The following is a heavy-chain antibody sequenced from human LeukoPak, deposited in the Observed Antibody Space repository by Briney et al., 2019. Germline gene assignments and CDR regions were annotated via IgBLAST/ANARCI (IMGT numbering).Heavy chain of an antibody. CDR1: GGSISSGGYY. V-gene: IGHV4-30-2*01. CDR2: IYHSGST. Sequence: PSETLSLTCTVSGGSISSGGYYWSWIRQPPGKGLEWIGYIYHSGSTYYNPSLKSRVTISVDRSKNQFSLKLSSVTAADTAVYYCARDSGGAPLDAFDIWGQGTMVTVSS. D-gene: IGHD3-10*01. J-gene: IGHJ3*02. CDR3: ARDSGGAPLDAFDI.